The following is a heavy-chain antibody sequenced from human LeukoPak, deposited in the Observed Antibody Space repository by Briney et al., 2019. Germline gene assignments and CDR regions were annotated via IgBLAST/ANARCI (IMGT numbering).Heavy chain of an antibody. Sequence: SETLSLTCTVSGGSISSGGYYWSWIRQHPGKGLEWIGYIYYSGSTYYNPSLKSRVTISVDTSKNQFSLKLSSVTAADTAVYYCARATYGGNSGTLGFDYWGQGTLVTVSS. V-gene: IGHV4-31*03. J-gene: IGHJ4*02. D-gene: IGHD4-23*01. CDR3: ARATYGGNSGTLGFDY. CDR2: IYYSGST. CDR1: GGSISSGGYY.